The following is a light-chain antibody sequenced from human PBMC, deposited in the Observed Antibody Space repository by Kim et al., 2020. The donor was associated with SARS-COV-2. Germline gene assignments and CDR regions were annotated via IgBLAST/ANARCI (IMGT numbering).Light chain of an antibody. CDR3: QQYADGPRALT. CDR1: QSVSSN. CDR2: GAS. Sequence: EIVMTQSPATLSVSPGERATLSCRASQSVSSNLAWYQQKPGQAPRLLIYGASTRATSIPARFSGGGSGTDFTLTITSLQSEDFAVYYCQQYADGPRALTFGGGTKVDTK. J-gene: IGKJ4*01. V-gene: IGKV3-15*01.